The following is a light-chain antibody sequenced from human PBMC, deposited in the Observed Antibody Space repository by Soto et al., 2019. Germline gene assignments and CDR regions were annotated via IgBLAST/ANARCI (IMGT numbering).Light chain of an antibody. CDR2: DVS. CDR1: QNISIY. CDR3: QQRTNWPPNT. V-gene: IGKV3-11*01. J-gene: IGKJ2*01. Sequence: IVLTQSPATLSWSPGDTASLSCRASQNISIYLAWYQQKLGQPPRLLIYDVSNRATGIPARFSGSGSGTDFTLTVSGLEPEDFAVYYCQQRTNWPPNTFGQGTKLEMK.